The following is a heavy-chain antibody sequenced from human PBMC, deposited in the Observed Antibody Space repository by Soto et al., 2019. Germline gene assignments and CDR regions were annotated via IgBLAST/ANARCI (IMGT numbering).Heavy chain of an antibody. CDR3: ARDPYSNYRAGYGMDV. D-gene: IGHD4-4*01. CDR2: IWYDGSNK. J-gene: IGHJ6*02. Sequence: LRLSCAASGFTFSSYGMHWVRQAPGKGLEWVAVIWYDGSNKYYADSVKGRFTISRDNSKNTLYLQMNSLRAEDTAVYYCARDPYSNYRAGYGMDVWGQGTTVTVSS. CDR1: GFTFSSYG. V-gene: IGHV3-33*01.